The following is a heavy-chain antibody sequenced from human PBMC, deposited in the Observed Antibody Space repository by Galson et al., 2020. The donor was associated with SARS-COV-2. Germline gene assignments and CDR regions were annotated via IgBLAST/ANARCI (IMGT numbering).Heavy chain of an antibody. V-gene: IGHV4-61*02. D-gene: IGHD1-26*01. CDR3: ARESRWELYFAH. J-gene: IGHJ4*02. CDR2: IYTSGST. CDR1: GGSISSGSYY. Sequence: SETLSLTCTVSGGSISSGSYYWSWIRQPAGKGLEWIGCIYTSGSTNYNPSLKSRVTISVDTSKNQFSLKLSSVTAADTAVYYCARESRWELYFAHWSQGTLVTVSS.